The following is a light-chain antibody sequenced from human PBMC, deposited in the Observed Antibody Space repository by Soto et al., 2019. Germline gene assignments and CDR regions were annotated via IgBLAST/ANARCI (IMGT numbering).Light chain of an antibody. CDR3: QSYDSSLRGSV. CDR1: SSNIGAGYD. Sequence: QPVLTQPPSVSGAPGQRVTISCTGSSSNIGAGYDAHWYQELPGTAPKLLIYGNSNRPSGVPDRFSGSKSGTSASLAITGLQSEDEADYYCQSYDSSLRGSVFGGGTKLTVL. J-gene: IGLJ2*01. V-gene: IGLV1-40*01. CDR2: GNS.